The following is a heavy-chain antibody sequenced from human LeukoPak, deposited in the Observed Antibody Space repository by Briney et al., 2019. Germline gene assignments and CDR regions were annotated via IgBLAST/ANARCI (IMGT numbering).Heavy chain of an antibody. V-gene: IGHV1-69*13. Sequence: GASVKVSCKASGGTFSSYAISWVRQAPGQGLEWMGGIIPIFGTANYAQKFQGRVTITADESTSTAYMELSSLRSEDTAVYYCAITRGTMIVEPLDYWGQGTLVTVSS. CDR3: AITRGTMIVEPLDY. D-gene: IGHD3-22*01. CDR2: IIPIFGTA. CDR1: GGTFSSYA. J-gene: IGHJ4*02.